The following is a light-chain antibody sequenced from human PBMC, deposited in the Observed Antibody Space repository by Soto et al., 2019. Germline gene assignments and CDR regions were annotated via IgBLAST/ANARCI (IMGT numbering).Light chain of an antibody. J-gene: IGLJ2*01. Sequence: QSALTQPASVSGSPGQSITISCTGTSSDIGGYNFVSWYQQHPGTAPKLIIHEVNNRPSGVSILFSGSKSGNTASLTISGLQAEDEADYYCSSDTSSSTLIFGGGTKLTVL. CDR1: SSDIGGYNF. V-gene: IGLV2-14*01. CDR3: SSDTSSSTLI. CDR2: EVN.